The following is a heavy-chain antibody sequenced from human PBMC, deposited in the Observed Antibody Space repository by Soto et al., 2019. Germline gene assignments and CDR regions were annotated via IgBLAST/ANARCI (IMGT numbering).Heavy chain of an antibody. J-gene: IGHJ4*02. CDR1: GGSISSSNW. D-gene: IGHD6-13*01. CDR3: ARIAAAGTNFEY. Sequence: SETLSLTCAVSGGSISSSNWWSWVRQPPGKGLEWIGEIYHSWSTNYNPSLKSRVTISVDKSKNQFSLKLSSVSAADTAVYYCARIAAAGTNFEYWGQGTLVTVS. CDR2: IYHSWST. V-gene: IGHV4-4*02.